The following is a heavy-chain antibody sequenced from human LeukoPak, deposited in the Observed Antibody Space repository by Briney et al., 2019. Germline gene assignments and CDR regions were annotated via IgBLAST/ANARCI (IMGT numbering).Heavy chain of an antibody. CDR3: ARDESYYFDS. CDR1: GFTFSTYW. J-gene: IGHJ4*02. V-gene: IGHV3-74*01. Sequence: GGSLRLSCAASGFTFSTYWMHWVRQAQGKGLVWVSRTNHDGSSTSYADSVRGRFTISRDNAKNTLYLQMSSLRVEDTAVYYCARDESYYFDSWGQGTLVTVSS. CDR2: TNHDGSST.